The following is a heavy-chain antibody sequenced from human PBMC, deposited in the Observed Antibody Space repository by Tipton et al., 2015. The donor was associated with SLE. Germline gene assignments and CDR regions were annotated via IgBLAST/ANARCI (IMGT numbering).Heavy chain of an antibody. Sequence: LRLSCGVYSGSFSGYYWSWVRQSPGKGPEWIGYVYYSGTTQYNPSLKTRLTMSVDTSRDQFSLTLNSVTAADTGIYYCARGREWNWSPYYMDVWGKGTTVTVSS. D-gene: IGHD1-1*01. J-gene: IGHJ6*03. CDR2: VYYSGTT. CDR1: SGSFSGYY. CDR3: ARGREWNWSPYYMDV. V-gene: IGHV4-59*01.